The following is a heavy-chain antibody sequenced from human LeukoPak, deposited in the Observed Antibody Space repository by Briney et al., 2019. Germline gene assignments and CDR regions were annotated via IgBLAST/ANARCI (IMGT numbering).Heavy chain of an antibody. Sequence: ASVKVSCKASGYTFTGYYMHWVQQAPGQGLEWMGWINPNSGGTNYAQKFQGRVTMTRDTSISTAYMELSRLRSDDTAVYYCARDTGTTGTTFYYYYYMDVWGKGTTVTISS. CDR2: INPNSGGT. D-gene: IGHD1-1*01. J-gene: IGHJ6*03. CDR1: GYTFTGYY. V-gene: IGHV1-2*02. CDR3: ARDTGTTGTTFYYYYYMDV.